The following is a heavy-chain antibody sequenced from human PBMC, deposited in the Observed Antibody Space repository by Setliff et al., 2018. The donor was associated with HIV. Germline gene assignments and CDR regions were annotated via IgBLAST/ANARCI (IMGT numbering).Heavy chain of an antibody. CDR2: VYTSEIS. J-gene: IGHJ6*03. CDR3: ARAISTPSYYYHMDV. D-gene: IGHD3-10*01. V-gene: IGHV4-4*08. Sequence: PSETLSLTCTLSGGSMSSYYWTWIRQPPGKGLEWIGYVYTSEISNYNSSLGSRVVISLDTSKNQFSLKLGSVTAADTAVYYCARAISTPSYYYHMDVWGTGTPVTVSS. CDR1: GGSMSSYY.